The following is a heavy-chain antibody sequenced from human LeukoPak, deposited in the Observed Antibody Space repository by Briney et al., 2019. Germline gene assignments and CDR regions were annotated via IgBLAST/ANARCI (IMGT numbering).Heavy chain of an antibody. Sequence: GASVKVSCKASGFTFAKYAMSWVRQAPGQGLEWMGWINTNTGTPTYARGLTGRFVFSLDTSASTAYLQISSLKPEDTALYYCARVNGYEPGYWGQGTLVTVSS. J-gene: IGHJ4*02. CDR2: INTNTGTP. D-gene: IGHD5-12*01. CDR3: ARVNGYEPGY. CDR1: GFTFAKYA. V-gene: IGHV7-4-1*02.